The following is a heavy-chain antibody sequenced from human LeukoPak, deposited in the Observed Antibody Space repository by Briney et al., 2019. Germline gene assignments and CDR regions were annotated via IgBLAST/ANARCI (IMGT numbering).Heavy chain of an antibody. V-gene: IGHV3-30-3*01. J-gene: IGHJ6*02. D-gene: IGHD7-27*01. CDR3: ARELTGEAMNV. Sequence: GGSLRLSCAASGFTFSSYIMHWVRQAPGQGLEWLAVTSYDGGTRYYAESVKGRFTISRDNSKNTLYLQMNSLRAEDTAVYFCARELTGEAMNVWGQGTTVTVSS. CDR2: TSYDGGTR. CDR1: GFTFSSYI.